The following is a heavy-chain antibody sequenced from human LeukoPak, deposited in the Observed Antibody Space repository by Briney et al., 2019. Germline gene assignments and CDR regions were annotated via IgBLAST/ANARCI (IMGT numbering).Heavy chain of an antibody. CDR2: ISSSGSTI. J-gene: IGHJ6*03. D-gene: IGHD1-26*01. Sequence: GGSLRLSCAASGFTFSSYETNWVRQAPGKGLEWVSYISSSGSTIYYADSVKGRFTISRDNAKNSLYLQMNSLRAEDTAVYYCARGAGSGADYYYYYYMDVWGKGTTLTVSS. CDR1: GFTFSSYE. CDR3: ARGAGSGADYYYYYYMDV. V-gene: IGHV3-48*03.